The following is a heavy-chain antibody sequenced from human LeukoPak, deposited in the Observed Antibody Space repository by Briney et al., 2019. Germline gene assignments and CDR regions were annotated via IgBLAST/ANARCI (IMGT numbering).Heavy chain of an antibody. D-gene: IGHD3-9*01. CDR1: GGTFSSYA. CDR3: ARRNYDILTGNFHYYMDV. J-gene: IGHJ6*03. V-gene: IGHV1-69*01. Sequence: SVKVSCKASGGTFSSYAINWVRQAPGQGLEWMGGIIPIFGTTNYAQKFQGRVTITADESTSTAYMELSSLRSEDTAMYYCARRNYDILTGNFHYYMDVWGKGTTVTVSS. CDR2: IIPIFGTT.